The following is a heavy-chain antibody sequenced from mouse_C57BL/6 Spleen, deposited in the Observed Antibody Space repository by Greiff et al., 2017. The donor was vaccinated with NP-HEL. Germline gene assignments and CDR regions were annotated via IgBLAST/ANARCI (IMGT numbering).Heavy chain of an antibody. CDR1: GYTFTSYW. D-gene: IGHD1-1*01. Sequence: QVQLKESGAELVRPGSSVKLSCKASGYTFTSYWMHWVKQRPIQGLEWIGNIDPSDSETHYNQKFKDKATLTVDKSSSTAYMQLSSLTSEDSAVYYCARSRGYGSSYYFDYWGQGTTLTVSS. J-gene: IGHJ2*01. V-gene: IGHV1-52*01. CDR3: ARSRGYGSSYYFDY. CDR2: IDPSDSET.